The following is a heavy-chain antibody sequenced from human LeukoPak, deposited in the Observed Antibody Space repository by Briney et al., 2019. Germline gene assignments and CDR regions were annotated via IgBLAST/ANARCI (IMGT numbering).Heavy chain of an antibody. CDR2: ISYDGSNQ. Sequence: GGSLRLSCAASGFTFSSYGMHWVRQAPGKGLEWVAVISYDGSNQYYADSVKGRFTISRDNSKNTLYLQMNSLRAEDTAVYYCAKGTAFSSSWYDYWGQGTLVTVSS. J-gene: IGHJ4*02. CDR3: AKGTAFSSSWYDY. D-gene: IGHD6-13*01. CDR1: GFTFSSYG. V-gene: IGHV3-30*18.